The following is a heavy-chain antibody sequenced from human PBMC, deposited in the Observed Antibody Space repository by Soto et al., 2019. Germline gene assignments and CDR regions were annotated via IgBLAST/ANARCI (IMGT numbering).Heavy chain of an antibody. D-gene: IGHD2-2*01. CDR3: ARADLTSIYFDY. Sequence: PSETLSLTXTVSGGSISSGDYYWSWIRQPPGKGLEWIGYIYYSGSTYYNPSLKSRVTISVDTSKNQFSLKLSSVTAADTAVYYCARADLTSIYFDYWGQGTLVTVSS. CDR1: GGSISSGDYY. V-gene: IGHV4-30-4*01. CDR2: IYYSGST. J-gene: IGHJ4*02.